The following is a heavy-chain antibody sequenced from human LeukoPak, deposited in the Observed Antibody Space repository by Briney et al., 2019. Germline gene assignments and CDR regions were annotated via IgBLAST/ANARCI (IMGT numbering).Heavy chain of an antibody. V-gene: IGHV1-18*04. CDR3: ARVDYGDYEGWFDP. Sequence: ASVKVSCKASGYTFTSYGISWVRQAPGQGLEWMGWISAYNGNTNYAQKLQGRVTMTTDTSTSTAYMELRSLRSDDTAVYYCARVDYGDYEGWFDPWGQGTLATVSS. D-gene: IGHD4-17*01. J-gene: IGHJ5*02. CDR1: GYTFTSYG. CDR2: ISAYNGNT.